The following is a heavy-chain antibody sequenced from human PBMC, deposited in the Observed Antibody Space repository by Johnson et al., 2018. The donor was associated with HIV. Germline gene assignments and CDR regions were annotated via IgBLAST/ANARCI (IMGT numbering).Heavy chain of an antibody. V-gene: IGHV3-30*14. Sequence: VQLVESGGGVVQPGGSRRLSCAASGFTFSSYAMHWVRQAPGKGLEWVAVISYDGRNKYYADSVKGRFTISRDNSKNTLYLQMNSLRAEDTAVYYCARARARVTFDIWGQGTMVTVSS. CDR2: ISYDGRNK. J-gene: IGHJ3*02. CDR1: GFTFSSYA. D-gene: IGHD2-21*01. CDR3: ARARARVTFDI.